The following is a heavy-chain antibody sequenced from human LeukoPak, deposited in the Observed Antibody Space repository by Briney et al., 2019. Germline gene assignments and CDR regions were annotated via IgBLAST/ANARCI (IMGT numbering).Heavy chain of an antibody. CDR2: IYSGGST. CDR1: GFTVSSNY. D-gene: IGHD5-24*01. Sequence: GGSLRLSCAASGFTVSSNYRRWVRQAPGKGLEWGSVIYSGGSTYYADSVKGRFTISRDNSKNTLYLQMNSLRAEDTAVYYCARGDGYNLSFDYWGQGTLVTVSS. CDR3: ARGDGYNLSFDY. V-gene: IGHV3-53*01. J-gene: IGHJ4*02.